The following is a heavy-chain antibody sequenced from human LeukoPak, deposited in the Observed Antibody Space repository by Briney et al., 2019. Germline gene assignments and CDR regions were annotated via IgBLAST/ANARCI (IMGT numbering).Heavy chain of an antibody. CDR1: GFTFSSYS. Sequence: GGSLRLSCAASGFTFSSYSMNWVRQAPGKGLEWVSYISSSSSTIYYADSVKGRFTISRDNAKNSLYLQMNSLRAEDTAVYYCARDPYYDYVWGSYRSPNPPDYWGQGTLVTVSS. CDR2: ISSSSSTI. D-gene: IGHD3-16*02. J-gene: IGHJ4*02. CDR3: ARDPYYDYVWGSYRSPNPPDY. V-gene: IGHV3-48*04.